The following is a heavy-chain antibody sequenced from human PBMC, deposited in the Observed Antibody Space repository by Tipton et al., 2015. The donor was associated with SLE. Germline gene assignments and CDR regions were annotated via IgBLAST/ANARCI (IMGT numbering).Heavy chain of an antibody. CDR3: ARHEGPIAAAIDY. V-gene: IGHV5-10-1*01. CDR2: IDPSDSYT. J-gene: IGHJ4*02. Sequence: VQLVQSGAEVKEPGESLRISCKGSGFTFTSYWINWVRQMPGKGLEWMGTIDPSDSYTTYSPSFQGHVTISADKSISTAYLQWSSLKASDTAMYYCARHEGPIAAAIDYWGQGTLVTVSS. CDR1: GFTFTSYW. D-gene: IGHD6-13*01.